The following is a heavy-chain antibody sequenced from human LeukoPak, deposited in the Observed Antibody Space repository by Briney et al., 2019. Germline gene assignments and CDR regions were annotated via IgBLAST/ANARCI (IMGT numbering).Heavy chain of an antibody. CDR1: GFTFSSYA. D-gene: IGHD3-10*01. V-gene: IGHV3-23*01. CDR2: ISGSGGST. J-gene: IGHJ4*02. CDR3: AKDLSRYYYGSGSYYVPIFDY. Sequence: PGGSLRLSCAASGFTFSSYAMSWVRQAPGKGLEWVSAISGSGGSTYYADSVKGRFTISRDNSKNTLYLQMNSLRAEDTAVYYCAKDLSRYYYGSGSYYVPIFDYWGQGTLVTVSS.